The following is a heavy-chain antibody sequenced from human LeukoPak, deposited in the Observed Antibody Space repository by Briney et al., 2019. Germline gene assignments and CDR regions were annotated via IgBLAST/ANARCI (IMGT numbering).Heavy chain of an antibody. CDR1: GYSITTGYY. J-gene: IGHJ3*02. CDR2: IYHSGST. CDR3: ARDQLETPGAFDI. Sequence: SETLSLTCTVFGYSITTGYYWGWIRQPPGKGLEWIGSIYHSGSTFYNPSLKSRVTISVDTSKNQFSLKLSSVTAADTAVYYCARDQLETPGAFDIWGQGTMVTVSS. D-gene: IGHD5-18*01. V-gene: IGHV4-38-2*02.